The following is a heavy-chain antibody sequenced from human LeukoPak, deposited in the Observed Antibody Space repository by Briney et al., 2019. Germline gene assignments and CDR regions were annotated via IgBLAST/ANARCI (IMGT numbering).Heavy chain of an antibody. Sequence: SETLSLTCTISGGSISGFHWSWVRQPPGKGLEWIGYINYSGSTNYNPSLKSRVTISVDTSKNQFSLKLNSVTAADTAVYYCARDYYKNFDYWGQGTLVTVSS. J-gene: IGHJ4*02. CDR1: GGSISGFH. D-gene: IGHD3-22*01. CDR2: INYSGST. CDR3: ARDYYKNFDY. V-gene: IGHV4-59*01.